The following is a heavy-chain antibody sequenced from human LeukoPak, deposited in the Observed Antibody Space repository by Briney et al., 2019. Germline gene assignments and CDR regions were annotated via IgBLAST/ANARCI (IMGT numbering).Heavy chain of an antibody. V-gene: IGHV4-4*07. CDR2: IYTTGTT. CDR3: ARVRVVRGVIANFDY. Sequence: PSETLSLTCSVSGGSISTYYWSWIRQPAGKGLEWIGRIYTTGTTNYNPSLKSRVTMSVDTSKNQFSLKMRSVTAADTAVYYCARVRVVRGVIANFDYWGQGTLVTVSS. J-gene: IGHJ4*02. CDR1: GGSISTYY. D-gene: IGHD3-10*01.